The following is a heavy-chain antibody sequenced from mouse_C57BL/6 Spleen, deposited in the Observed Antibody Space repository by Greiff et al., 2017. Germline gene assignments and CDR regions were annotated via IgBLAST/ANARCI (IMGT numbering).Heavy chain of an antibody. V-gene: IGHV1-42*01. J-gene: IGHJ1*03. CDR2: INPSTGGT. CDR1: GYSFTGYY. Sequence: VQLQQSGPELVKPGASVKISCKASGYSFTGYYMNWVKQSPEKSLEWIGEINPSTGGTTYNQKFKAKATLTVDKASSTAYMQLKSLTSEDSAVYDGARGYFDDWGKGTTVTVSS. CDR3: ARGYFDD.